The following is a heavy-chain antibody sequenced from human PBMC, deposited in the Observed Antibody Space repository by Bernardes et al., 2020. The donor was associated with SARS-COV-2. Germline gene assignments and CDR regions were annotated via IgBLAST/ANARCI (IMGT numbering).Heavy chain of an antibody. V-gene: IGHV3-23*01. CDR2: ISVSGGRT. D-gene: IGHD3-3*02. J-gene: IGHJ3*02. CDR3: AKDYISFDI. CDR1: GSTFSSYA. Sequence: GGSPRRSCVVSGSTFSSYAMSWVRQAPGKGLEWVSFISVSGGRTDYADSVKGRFTISRDNSNNTLYLQMNSLRVEDTAVYYCAKDYISFDIWGQGTMV.